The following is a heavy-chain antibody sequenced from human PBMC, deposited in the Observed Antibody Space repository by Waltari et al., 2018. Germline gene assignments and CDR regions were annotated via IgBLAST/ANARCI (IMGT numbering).Heavy chain of an antibody. CDR1: GGSISSYY. Sequence: QVQLQESGPGLVKPSETLSLTCTVSGGSISSYYWSWIRQPAGKGLEWIGRIYTSGSTNHNPPLKSRVPMSVDTSRNQFSRKLSSVTAADTAVYYCATDPNQGIAAAGTGVGYWGQGTLVTVSS. D-gene: IGHD6-13*01. CDR2: IYTSGST. CDR3: ATDPNQGIAAAGTGVGY. J-gene: IGHJ4*02. V-gene: IGHV4-4*07.